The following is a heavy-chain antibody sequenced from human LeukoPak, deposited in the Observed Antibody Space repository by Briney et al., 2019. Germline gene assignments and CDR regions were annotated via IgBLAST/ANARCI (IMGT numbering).Heavy chain of an antibody. D-gene: IGHD1-26*01. V-gene: IGHV4-59*01. Sequence: PSETLSLTCTVSGGSISSYYWSWIRQPPGKGLEWIGYVYYSGSTNYNPSLKSRVTISVDTSKNHFSLKLSSVTAADTAVYYCAGGDVGAFAIWGQGTMVTVSS. CDR2: VYYSGST. CDR1: GGSISSYY. CDR3: AGGDVGAFAI. J-gene: IGHJ3*02.